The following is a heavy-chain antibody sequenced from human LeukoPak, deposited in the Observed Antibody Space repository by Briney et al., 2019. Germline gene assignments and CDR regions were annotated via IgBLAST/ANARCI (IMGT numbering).Heavy chain of an antibody. J-gene: IGHJ6*02. CDR3: ARGSRGYDILTGPYYYGMDV. V-gene: IGHV4-34*01. D-gene: IGHD3-9*01. CDR2: INHSGST. CDR1: GGSFSGYY. Sequence: PSETLSLTCAVYGGSFSGYYWSWIRQPPGKGLEWIGEINHSGSTNYNPSLKSRVTISVDTSKNQFSLKLSSVTAADTAVYYCARGSRGYDILTGPYYYGMDVWGQGTTVTVSS.